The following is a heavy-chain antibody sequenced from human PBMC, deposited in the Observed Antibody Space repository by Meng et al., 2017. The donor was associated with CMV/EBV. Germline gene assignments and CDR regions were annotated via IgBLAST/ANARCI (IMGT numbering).Heavy chain of an antibody. CDR1: GFTVSSNY. J-gene: IGHJ6*02. V-gene: IGHV3-66*02. CDR2: IYSGGST. D-gene: IGHD6-6*01. Sequence: GESLKISCAASGFTVSSNYMSWVRQAPGQGLEWVSVIYSGGSTYYADSVLGRVTISRDNSNNTPYLQMNSLRAEDTAVYYCARESGRSSLSSGGGYYYYGIDVWGQGTMVTVSS. CDR3: ARESGRSSLSSGGGYYYYGIDV.